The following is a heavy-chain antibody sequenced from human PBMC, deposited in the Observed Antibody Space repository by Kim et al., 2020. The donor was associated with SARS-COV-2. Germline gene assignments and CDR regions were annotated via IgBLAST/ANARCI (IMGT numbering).Heavy chain of an antibody. D-gene: IGHD2-2*01. CDR2: INTDGSVT. J-gene: IGHJ4*02. CDR1: GFTFNRHW. Sequence: GGSQRLSCAASGFTFNRHWMHWVRQAPGKGLMWISRINTDGSVTDYVDPVKGRFTISRDNAKNTLFLQMHSLRVEDTAVYYCARGGSDYARPHDYWGQGTLVTVSS. CDR3: ARGGSDYARPHDY. V-gene: IGHV3-74*01.